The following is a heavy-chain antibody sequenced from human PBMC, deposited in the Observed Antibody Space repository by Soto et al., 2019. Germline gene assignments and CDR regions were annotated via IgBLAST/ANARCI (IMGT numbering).Heavy chain of an antibody. V-gene: IGHV1-69*13. D-gene: IGHD3-10*01. CDR1: GGTFGNYG. CDR3: ARDREDGSGTKYNWFDS. J-gene: IGHJ5*01. CDR2: TIPIFDTP. Sequence: GASVKVSCKASGGTFGNYGISWLRQAPGQGIEWMGGTIPIFDTPHYAQKFRDRVTITADATSTAYMELTSLTSEDTATYYCARDREDGSGTKYNWFDSWGQGTLVTV.